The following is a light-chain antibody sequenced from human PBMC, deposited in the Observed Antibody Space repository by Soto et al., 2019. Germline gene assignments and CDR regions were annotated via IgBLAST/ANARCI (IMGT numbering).Light chain of an antibody. Sequence: QPVLTQSPSASASLGASVKLTCTLSSGHSNYAIAWHQQQPEKGPRYLMKLNSDGSHSKGDGIPDRFSGSSSGAERYLTISSLQSEDEADYYCQTWGTGTPWVFGGGTKVT. J-gene: IGLJ3*02. CDR3: QTWGTGTPWV. CDR2: LNSDGSH. CDR1: SGHSNYA. V-gene: IGLV4-69*01.